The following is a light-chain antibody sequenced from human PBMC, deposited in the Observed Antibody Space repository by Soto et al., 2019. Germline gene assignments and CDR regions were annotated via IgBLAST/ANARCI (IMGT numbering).Light chain of an antibody. V-gene: IGLV2-14*01. CDR3: SSYTISSTWV. CDR1: SNDVGIYNY. CDR2: EVT. J-gene: IGLJ3*02. Sequence: QSALTQPASVSGSPGQSITISCTGTSNDVGIYNYVSWYQQHPGKAPKLMIYEVTNRPSGVSDPFSGSKSDNTASLTISGLQAEDEADYYCSSYTISSTWVFGGGTKLTVL.